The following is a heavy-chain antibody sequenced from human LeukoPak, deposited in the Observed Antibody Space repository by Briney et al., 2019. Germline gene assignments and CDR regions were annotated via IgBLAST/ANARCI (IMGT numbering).Heavy chain of an antibody. CDR3: ITEPHDYGDFTFGY. CDR2: ISSKPDGGTT. V-gene: IGHV3-15*01. Sequence: PGGSLRLSCGASELAFKNVWMSWVRQAPGKGLEWVGRISSKPDGGTTDCAAPVKGRFTISRDDSTNTLSLQMSGLKAEDTALYFCITEPHDYGDFTFGYWGQGTLVTVSS. D-gene: IGHD4-17*01. CDR1: ELAFKNVW. J-gene: IGHJ4*02.